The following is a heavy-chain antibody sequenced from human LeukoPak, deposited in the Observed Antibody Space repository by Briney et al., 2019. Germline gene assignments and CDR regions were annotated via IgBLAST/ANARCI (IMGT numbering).Heavy chain of an antibody. CDR3: ARSPECSSGWYSLEGSTYYFDY. CDR1: GYSFTSYW. CDR2: IYPDDSDT. Sequence: GESLKISCKGSGYSFTSYWIGWVRQMPGKGLEWMGIIYPDDSDTRYSPSFQGQVTISADKSISTAYLQWSSLKASDTAMYYCARSPECSSGWYSLEGSTYYFDYWGQGTLVTVSS. J-gene: IGHJ4*02. D-gene: IGHD6-19*01. V-gene: IGHV5-51*01.